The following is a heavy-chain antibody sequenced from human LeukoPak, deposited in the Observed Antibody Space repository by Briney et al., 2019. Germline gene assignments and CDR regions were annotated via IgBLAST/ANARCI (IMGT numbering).Heavy chain of an antibody. V-gene: IGHV4-34*01. CDR2: INHSGST. J-gene: IGHJ4*02. Sequence: SETLSLTXAVYGGSFSGYYWSWIRQPPGKGLEWIGEINHSGSTNYNPSLKSRVTISVDTSKNQFSLKLSSVTAADTAVYYCARGRWGTTIFHFDYWGQGTLVTVSS. CDR3: ARGRWGTTIFHFDY. D-gene: IGHD3-3*01. CDR1: GGSFSGYY.